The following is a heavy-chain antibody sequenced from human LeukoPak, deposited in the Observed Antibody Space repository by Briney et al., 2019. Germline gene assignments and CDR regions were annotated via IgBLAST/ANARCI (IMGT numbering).Heavy chain of an antibody. Sequence: PSETLSLTCAVYGGSLSGYYWSWIRQPPGKGLEWIGEINHSGSTNYNPSLKSRVTISVDTSKNQFSLKLSSVTAADTAVYYCARRVRWDIVVVPAAPMDVWGQGTTVTVSS. CDR1: GGSLSGYY. J-gene: IGHJ6*02. D-gene: IGHD2-2*01. CDR2: INHSGST. CDR3: ARRVRWDIVVVPAAPMDV. V-gene: IGHV4-34*01.